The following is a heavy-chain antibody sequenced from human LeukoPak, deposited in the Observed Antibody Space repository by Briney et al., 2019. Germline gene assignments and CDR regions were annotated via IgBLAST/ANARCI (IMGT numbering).Heavy chain of an antibody. V-gene: IGHV1-18*01. D-gene: IGHD3-22*01. J-gene: IGHJ4*02. Sequence: ASVKVSCKASGYTFTSYGISWVRQAPGQGLEWVGWISAYNGNTNYAQKLQGRVTMTTDTSTSTAYMELRSLRSDDTAVYYCARVRGLIPFDHTDHIDYWGQGTLVTVSS. CDR1: GYTFTSYG. CDR2: ISAYNGNT. CDR3: ARVRGLIPFDHTDHIDY.